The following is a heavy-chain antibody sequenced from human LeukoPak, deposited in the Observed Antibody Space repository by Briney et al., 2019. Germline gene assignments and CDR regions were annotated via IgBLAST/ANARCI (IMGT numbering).Heavy chain of an antibody. CDR2: INSDGNNT. D-gene: IGHD3-10*01. CDR1: GFTFSTYW. J-gene: IGHJ4*02. Sequence: GGSLRLSCGASGFTFSTYWMHWVRQAPGKGLVWVSRINSDGNNTNYADSVRGRFTISRDNAKNTLYLQMNSLRAEDTAVYFCARVLDGSGSRSLDYWGQGTLVTVSS. V-gene: IGHV3-74*01. CDR3: ARVLDGSGSRSLDY.